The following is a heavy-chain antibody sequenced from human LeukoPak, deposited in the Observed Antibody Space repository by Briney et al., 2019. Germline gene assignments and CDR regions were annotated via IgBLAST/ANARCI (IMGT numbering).Heavy chain of an antibody. CDR3: AGPVPAATSGVYYYGMDV. CDR2: MNPNSGNT. J-gene: IGHJ6*02. D-gene: IGHD2-2*01. CDR1: GYTFTSYD. Sequence: ASVKVSCKASGYTFTSYDINWVRQATGQGLEWMGWMNPNSGNTGNAQKFQGRVTMTRNTSISTAYMELSSLRSEDTAVYYCAGPVPAATSGVYYYGMDVWGQGTTVTVSS. V-gene: IGHV1-8*01.